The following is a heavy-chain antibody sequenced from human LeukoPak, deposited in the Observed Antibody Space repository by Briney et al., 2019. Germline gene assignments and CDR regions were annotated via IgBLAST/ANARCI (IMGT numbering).Heavy chain of an antibody. CDR1: GGSISSGDYY. Sequence: SQTLSLTCTVSGGSISSGDYYWSWIRQPPGKGLEWIGYIYYSGSTYYNPSLKSRVTISVDTSKNQFSLKLSSVTAADTAVYYCARLPAAMVAGWYVRGAFDIWGQGTMVTVSS. J-gene: IGHJ3*02. V-gene: IGHV4-30-4*01. CDR3: ARLPAAMVAGWYVRGAFDI. D-gene: IGHD2-2*01. CDR2: IYYSGST.